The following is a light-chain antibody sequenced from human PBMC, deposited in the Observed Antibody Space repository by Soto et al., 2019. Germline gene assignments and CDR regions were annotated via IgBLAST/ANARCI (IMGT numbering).Light chain of an antibody. CDR1: SSDVGGYNY. J-gene: IGLJ1*01. Sequence: QSVLTQPASVSGSPGQLITISCTGTSSDVGGYNYVSWYQQHPGKAPKLMIYEVSNRPSGVSNRFSGSKSGNTASLTISGLQAEDEADYYCSSYTSSSTLVFGTGTKVTVL. CDR3: SSYTSSSTLV. CDR2: EVS. V-gene: IGLV2-14*01.